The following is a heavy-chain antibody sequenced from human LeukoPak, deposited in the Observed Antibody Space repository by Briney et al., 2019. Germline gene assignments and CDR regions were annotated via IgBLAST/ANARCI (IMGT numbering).Heavy chain of an antibody. CDR3: ARDRQQLVMAGAFDI. J-gene: IGHJ3*02. V-gene: IGHV3-30-3*01. CDR2: ISYDGSNK. D-gene: IGHD6-13*01. Sequence: GGSLRLSCAASGFTFSSYAMHWVRQAPGKGLEWVAVISYDGSNKYYADSVKGRFTISRDNSKNTLYLQMNSLRAEDTAVYYCARDRQQLVMAGAFDIWGQGTMVTVSS. CDR1: GFTFSSYA.